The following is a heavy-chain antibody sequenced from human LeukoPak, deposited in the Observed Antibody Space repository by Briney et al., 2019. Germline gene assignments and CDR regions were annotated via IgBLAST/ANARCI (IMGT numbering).Heavy chain of an antibody. J-gene: IGHJ5*02. D-gene: IGHD1-26*01. CDR3: ACQLSGSYLYNWFDP. Sequence: SQTLSLTCTVSGGSISSGSYYWSWIRQPAGKGLEWIGRIYTSGSTNYNPSLKSRVTMSVDTSKNQFSLKLSSVTAADTAVYYCACQLSGSYLYNWFDPWGQGTLVTVSS. CDR1: GGSISSGSYY. CDR2: IYTSGST. V-gene: IGHV4-61*02.